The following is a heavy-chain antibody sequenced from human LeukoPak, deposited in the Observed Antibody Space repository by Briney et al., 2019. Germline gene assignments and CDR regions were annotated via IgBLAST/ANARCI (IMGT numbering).Heavy chain of an antibody. CDR1: GGSNSSSSYY. CDR2: IYYSGST. V-gene: IGHV4-39*07. J-gene: IGHJ4*02. CDR3: ARAPGKAANYDY. D-gene: IGHD6-13*01. Sequence: SETLSLTCTVSGGSNSSSSYYWGWIRQPPGKGLEWIGSIYYSGSTYYNPSLKSRVTISVDTSKNQFSLKLSSVTAADTAVYYCARAPGKAANYDYWGQGTLVTVSS.